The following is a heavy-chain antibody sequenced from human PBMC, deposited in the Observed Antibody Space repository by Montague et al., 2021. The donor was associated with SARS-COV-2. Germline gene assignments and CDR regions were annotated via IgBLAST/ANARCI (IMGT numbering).Heavy chain of an antibody. D-gene: IGHD2-15*01. J-gene: IGHJ3*02. Sequence: SETLSLTCTVPSASTVSYSSDADRIRPRPDSGHDSISCAVFCWSTTYNPSLKSRVTISVDTSRNQFSLKLSSVTAADTAVYYCARDMRMVANVVVVVDAVVDGFDIWGQGTMVTVSS. CDR1: SASTVSYSSD. CDR2: AVFCWST. CDR3: ARDMRMVANVVVVVDAVVDGFDI. V-gene: IGHV4-39*07.